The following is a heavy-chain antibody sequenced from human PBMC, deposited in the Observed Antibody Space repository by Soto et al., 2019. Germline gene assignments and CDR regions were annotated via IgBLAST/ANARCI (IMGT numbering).Heavy chain of an antibody. CDR3: TRGGTPGDY. CDR1: GYTFTNFG. V-gene: IGHV1-18*01. J-gene: IGHJ4*02. CDR2: ISAYNGNT. D-gene: IGHD3-16*01. Sequence: QVQLVQSGAEVKKPGASVKVSCKASGYTFTNFGISWVRQAPGQGLEWMGWISAYNGNTNYAQNFQGRVTMTTDTSTTTAYMQPRSLRSDDTAVYHSTRGGTPGDYWGQGTLVTVSS.